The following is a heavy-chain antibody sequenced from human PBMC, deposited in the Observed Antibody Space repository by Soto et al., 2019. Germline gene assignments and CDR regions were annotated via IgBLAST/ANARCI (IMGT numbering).Heavy chain of an antibody. CDR1: GFTFSSYV. Sequence: GGSLRLSCAASGFTFSSYVVSWVRQAPGKGLEWVSGISGSDGSIYNADSVKGRFTISRDNSKNTLYLQMNSLTAEDTAVYYCAKGVLPFDYGMDVWGQGTTVTVSS. V-gene: IGHV3-23*01. CDR2: ISGSDGSI. CDR3: AKGVLPFDYGMDV. D-gene: IGHD3-3*01. J-gene: IGHJ6*02.